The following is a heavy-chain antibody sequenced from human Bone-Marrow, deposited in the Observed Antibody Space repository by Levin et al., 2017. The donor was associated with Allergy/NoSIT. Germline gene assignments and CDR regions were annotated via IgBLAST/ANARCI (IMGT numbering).Heavy chain of an antibody. CDR1: GYTFIGYY. D-gene: IGHD3-3*01. Sequence: GASVKVSCKASGYTFIGYYIHWVRQAPGQGLEWMGRINPYSGGTNYAQKFQGRVTMTRDTSINTGYMELSRLISDDTAVYFCARAAQAYDVWSSERSYYYYMDVWGKGTTVTVSS. CDR3: ARAAQAYDVWSSERSYYYYMDV. CDR2: INPYSGGT. J-gene: IGHJ6*03. V-gene: IGHV1-2*06.